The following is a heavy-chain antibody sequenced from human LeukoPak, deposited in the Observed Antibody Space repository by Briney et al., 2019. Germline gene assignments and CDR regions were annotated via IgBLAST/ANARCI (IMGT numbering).Heavy chain of an antibody. CDR1: GGSISSYY. V-gene: IGHV4-59*01. CDR3: AKDVASSSGFDS. J-gene: IGHJ4*02. CDR2: VYHSGNT. Sequence: KPSETLSLTCTVSGGSISSYYWSWIRQPPGKGLVWIGYVYHSGNTNYNPSLKSRVTISVDTSKNQFSLNLRSVSAADTAVYYCAKDVASSSGFDSWGQGTLVTVSS. D-gene: IGHD6-13*01.